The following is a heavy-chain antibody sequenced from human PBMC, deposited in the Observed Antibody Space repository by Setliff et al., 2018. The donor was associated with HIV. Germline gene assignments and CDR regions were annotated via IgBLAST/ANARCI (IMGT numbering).Heavy chain of an antibody. CDR2: IYYTGSA. Sequence: PSETLSLTCSVSGDSIRSTNSYWGWIRQPPGKTLEWIGTIYYTGSAFYNPSLKSRVTISVDTSKSQFSLRLSVVTAADTAIYYWARVQRGRGYSHGHWYFDLWGRGTLVTVSS. CDR3: ARVQRGRGYSHGHWYFDL. J-gene: IGHJ2*01. CDR1: GDSIRSTNSY. V-gene: IGHV4-39*07. D-gene: IGHD5-18*01.